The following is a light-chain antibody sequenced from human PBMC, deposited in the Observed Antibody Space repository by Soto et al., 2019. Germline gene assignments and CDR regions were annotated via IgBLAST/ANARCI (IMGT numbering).Light chain of an antibody. V-gene: IGKV1-5*01. CDR1: QNIGHW. CDR3: QQYNPSSPYT. J-gene: IGKJ2*01. CDR2: DAS. Sequence: DIQMTQSPSTLSAFVGDRVTITCRASQNIGHWLAWYQQIPGKAPKLLIYDASTLESGVPSRFSSSGSETEFTLTISSLQPDDFATYYCQQYNPSSPYTFGQGTKLEI.